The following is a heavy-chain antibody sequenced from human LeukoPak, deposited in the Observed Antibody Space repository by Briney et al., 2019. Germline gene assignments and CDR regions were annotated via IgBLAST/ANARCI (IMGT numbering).Heavy chain of an antibody. CDR1: GDSINAYY. V-gene: IGHV4-59*08. J-gene: IGHJ5*02. D-gene: IGHD6-13*01. CDR2: IYFSGTT. Sequence: SETLSLTCTVSGDSINAYYWGWIRQPPGKGLEWTGYIYFSGTTKYNPSLESRVTISVDTSKNQFSLKLSSVTAADTAVYYCARRRAEGGSNGHYNWFDPWGQGILVTVSS. CDR3: ARRRAEGGSNGHYNWFDP.